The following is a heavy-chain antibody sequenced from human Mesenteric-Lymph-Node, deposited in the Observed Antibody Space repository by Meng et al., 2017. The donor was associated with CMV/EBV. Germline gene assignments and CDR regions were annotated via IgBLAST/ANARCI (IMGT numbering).Heavy chain of an antibody. V-gene: IGHV4-61*01. CDR3: ARVNIVVVPGWFDP. J-gene: IGHJ5*02. CDR1: GGSVSSGSYY. CDR2: IYYSGST. Sequence: SGGSVSSGSYYWSWIRQPAGKGLEWIGYIYYSGSTNYNPSLKSRVTISVDTSKNQFSLKLSSVTAADTAVYYCARVNIVVVPGWFDPWGQGTLVTVSS. D-gene: IGHD2-2*01.